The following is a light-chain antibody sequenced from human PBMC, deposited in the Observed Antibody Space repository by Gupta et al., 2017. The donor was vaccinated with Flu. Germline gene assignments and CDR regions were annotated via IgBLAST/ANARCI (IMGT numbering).Light chain of an antibody. CDR2: KVS. V-gene: IGKV2-30*01. CDR3: MQGTHWPWT. Sequence: DVVMTQSPLSLPVTLGQPASISCRSSQGLVYIDGNTYLSWFQQRPGQSPRRLIYKVSNRDSGVPDRFSGSGSRTDFTLKISRVEAEDVGVYFCMQGTHWPWTFGQGTKVEIK. J-gene: IGKJ1*01. CDR1: QGLVYIDGNTY.